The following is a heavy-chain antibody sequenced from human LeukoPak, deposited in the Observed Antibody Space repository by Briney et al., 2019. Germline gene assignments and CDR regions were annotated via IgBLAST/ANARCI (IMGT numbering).Heavy chain of an antibody. CDR2: IYPGDSDI. V-gene: IGHV5-51*01. CDR1: GYKFTNYW. J-gene: IGHJ4*02. D-gene: IGHD1-26*01. Sequence: GESLKISCKGSGYKFTNYWIGWVRQIPGKGLEWMGIIYPGDSDIRYSPSFQGQVTISADKSISTAYLQWSSLKASDTAMYYCARHGPLVGASNNYFDYWGQGTLVTVSS. CDR3: ARHGPLVGASNNYFDY.